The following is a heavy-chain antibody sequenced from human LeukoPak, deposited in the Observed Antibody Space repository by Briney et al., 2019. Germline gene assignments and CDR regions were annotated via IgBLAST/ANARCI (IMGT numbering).Heavy chain of an antibody. J-gene: IGHJ6*02. CDR1: GYTFTGYY. V-gene: IGHV1-2*02. CDR3: ASYCSGGSCYSAYYYYYGMDV. Sequence: ASVKVSCKASGYTFTGYYMHWVRQAPGQGLEWMGWINPNSGGTNYAQKFQGRVTMTRDTSISTAYMELSRLRSDDTAVYYCASYCSGGSCYSAYYYYYGMDVWGQGTTVTASS. D-gene: IGHD2-15*01. CDR2: INPNSGGT.